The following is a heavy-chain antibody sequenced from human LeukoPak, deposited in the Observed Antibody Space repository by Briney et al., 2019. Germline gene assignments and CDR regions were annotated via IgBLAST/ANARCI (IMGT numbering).Heavy chain of an antibody. CDR3: ARDRRMKRRYFDL. D-gene: IGHD2-15*01. CDR1: GFTFSSYE. J-gene: IGHJ2*01. Sequence: GGSLRLSCAASGFTFSSYEMNWVRQAPGQGLEWGSYISISGSTIYYADSVKGRFTISRDNAKNSLYLQMNSLRAEDTPVYYCARDRRMKRRYFDLWGRGTLVTVSS. CDR2: ISISGSTI. V-gene: IGHV3-48*03.